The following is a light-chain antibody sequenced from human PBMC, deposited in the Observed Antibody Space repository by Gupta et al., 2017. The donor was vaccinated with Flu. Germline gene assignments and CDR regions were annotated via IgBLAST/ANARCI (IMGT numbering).Light chain of an antibody. CDR1: KNIGNR. J-gene: IGKJ1*01. V-gene: IGKV6-21*01. Sequence: KNITTTRAASKNIGNRLNWYQQKPDQSPNLLIKYASQSFSGAPTRFRGSGSGKDILITINSLEAEDAATYYWHQSSNLPWTFGQGTKVEIK. CDR2: YAS. CDR3: HQSSNLPWT.